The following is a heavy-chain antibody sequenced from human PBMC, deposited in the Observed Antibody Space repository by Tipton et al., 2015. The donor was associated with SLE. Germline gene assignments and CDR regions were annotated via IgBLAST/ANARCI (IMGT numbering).Heavy chain of an antibody. CDR2: IYYSGST. J-gene: IGHJ4*02. Sequence: TLSLTCTVSGGSISSTSFYWGWIRQPPGKGLEWIGSIYYSGSTYYNPSLKSRVTISVDTSKNQFSLKLSSVTAADTAVYYCARDNYDFWSGFDYWGQGTLVTVSS. CDR3: ARDNYDFWSGFDY. D-gene: IGHD3-3*01. CDR1: GGSISSTSFY. V-gene: IGHV4-39*07.